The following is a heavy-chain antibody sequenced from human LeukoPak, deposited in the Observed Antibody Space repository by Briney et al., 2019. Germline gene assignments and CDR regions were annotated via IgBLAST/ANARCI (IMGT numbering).Heavy chain of an antibody. CDR1: GYTFTSYD. CDR3: ARGNTRVAGTFDY. Sequence: ASVKVSCKASGYTFTSYDINWVRQATEQGLEWMGWMNPNSGNTGYAQKFQGRVTMTRNTSISTAYMELSSLRSEDTAVYYCARGNTRVAGTFDYWGQGTLVTVSS. CDR2: MNPNSGNT. D-gene: IGHD6-19*01. V-gene: IGHV1-8*01. J-gene: IGHJ4*02.